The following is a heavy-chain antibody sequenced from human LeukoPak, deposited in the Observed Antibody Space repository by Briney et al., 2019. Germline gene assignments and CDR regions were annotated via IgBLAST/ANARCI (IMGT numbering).Heavy chain of an antibody. CDR1: GYTFTNFD. CDR2: INPNSGGT. CDR3: ARTKGVYYYDSSALDY. V-gene: IGHV1-2*02. D-gene: IGHD3-22*01. Sequence: ASVKVSCKANGYTFTNFDIHWVRQAPGQGLEWMGWINPNSGGTNYAQKFQGRLTMTRDTSISTAYMELSRLRSDDTAVYHCARTKGVYYYDSSALDYWGQGTLVTVSS. J-gene: IGHJ4*02.